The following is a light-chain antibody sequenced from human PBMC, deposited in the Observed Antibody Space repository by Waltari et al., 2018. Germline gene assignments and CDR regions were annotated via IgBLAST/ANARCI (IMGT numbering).Light chain of an antibody. CDR2: WAS. CDR1: QTVLYIPNNKNY. V-gene: IGKV4-1*01. Sequence: DIVMTQSRDSLAVSLVERAPTKCKSSQTVLYIPNNKNYLSCYQQKPGQPPKMLIYWASTRESGVTARFSGSGSATDFTPTTSTMQAEDVATYYCQQYFTTPYTFGQGTKLEIK. CDR3: QQYFTTPYT. J-gene: IGKJ2*01.